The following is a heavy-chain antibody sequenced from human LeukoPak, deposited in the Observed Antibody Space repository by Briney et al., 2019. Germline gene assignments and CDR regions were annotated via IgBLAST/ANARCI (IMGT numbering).Heavy chain of an antibody. Sequence: SETLSLTCTVSGGSISSYYWSWIRQPPGKGLEWIGYIYYSGSTNYNPSLKSRVTISVDTSKNQFSLKLSSVTAADTAVYYCARITPWIQYREYGMDVWGQGTTVTVSS. CDR2: IYYSGST. CDR1: GGSISSYY. D-gene: IGHD5-18*01. J-gene: IGHJ6*02. V-gene: IGHV4-59*01. CDR3: ARITPWIQYREYGMDV.